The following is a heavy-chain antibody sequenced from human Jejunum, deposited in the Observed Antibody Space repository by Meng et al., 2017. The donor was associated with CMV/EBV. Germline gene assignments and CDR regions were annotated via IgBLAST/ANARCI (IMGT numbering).Heavy chain of an antibody. J-gene: IGHJ4*02. CDR2: IYSGGST. CDR3: ARAGGDDYVWGSYRLGDY. V-gene: IGHV3-53*01. CDR1: VSSNY. Sequence: VSSNYMGWVRQAPGKGLEWVSVIYSGGSTYYADPVKGRFTISRDNSKNTLYLQMNSLRAEDTAVYYCARAGGDDYVWGSYRLGDYWGQGTLVTVSS. D-gene: IGHD3-16*02.